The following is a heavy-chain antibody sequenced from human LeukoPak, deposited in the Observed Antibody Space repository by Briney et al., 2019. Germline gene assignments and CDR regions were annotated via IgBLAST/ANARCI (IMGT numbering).Heavy chain of an antibody. D-gene: IGHD3-22*01. CDR1: GYTFTRYA. Sequence: ASVKVSCKASGYTFTRYAMNWVRQAPGQGLEWMGLINANTGSPKYGQGFTGRFVCYLDTSVSTAYLQISSLKAEDTAIYYCARVEYYDTSGYPNWFDPWGQGTLVTVSS. V-gene: IGHV7-4-1*02. J-gene: IGHJ5*02. CDR2: INANTGSP. CDR3: ARVEYYDTSGYPNWFDP.